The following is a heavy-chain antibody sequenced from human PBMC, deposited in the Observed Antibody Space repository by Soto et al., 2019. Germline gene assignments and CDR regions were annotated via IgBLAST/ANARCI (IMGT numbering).Heavy chain of an antibody. D-gene: IGHD1-26*01. J-gene: IGHJ4*02. CDR3: ARTVGAAYYFDF. CDR2: IYTSGST. CDR1: GDSMTKYY. V-gene: IGHV4-4*07. Sequence: QVQLQESGPGLVKPSETLSLTCTVSGDSMTKYYWSWIRQPAGKGLEWIGRIYTSGSTNYNPSLKSRVTMSIDTSNNHFSLQLKSVTAADTAVYYCARTVGAAYYFDFWGQGALVTVSS.